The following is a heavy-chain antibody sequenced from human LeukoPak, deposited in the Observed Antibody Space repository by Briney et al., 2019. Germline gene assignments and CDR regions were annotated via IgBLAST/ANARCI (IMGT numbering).Heavy chain of an antibody. V-gene: IGHV4-34*01. CDR2: INHSGST. J-gene: IGHJ6*02. D-gene: IGHD3-10*01. CDR1: GGSFSGYY. Sequence: SETLSPTCAVYGGSFSGYYWSWIRQPPGKGLEWIGEINHSGSTNYNPSLKSRVTISVDTSKNQFSLKLSSVTAADTAVYYCARGSGSYSPYYYYGMDVWGQGTTVTVSS. CDR3: ARGSGSYSPYYYYGMDV.